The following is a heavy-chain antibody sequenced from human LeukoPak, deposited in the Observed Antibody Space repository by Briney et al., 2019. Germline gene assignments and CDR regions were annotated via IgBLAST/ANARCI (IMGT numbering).Heavy chain of an antibody. D-gene: IGHD2/OR15-2a*01. Sequence: ETLSLTCTVSGGSISNYYWSWIRQPPGKRLEWIGYIYYSGMTKYNPSLQSRVTISEDTSKNQVSLKLSSVTAADTAVYFCASGRTGVGNSLFYYSDYWGRGILVTVSS. CDR2: IYYSGMT. CDR1: GGSISNYY. J-gene: IGHJ4*02. V-gene: IGHV4-59*12. CDR3: ASGRTGVGNSLFYYSDY.